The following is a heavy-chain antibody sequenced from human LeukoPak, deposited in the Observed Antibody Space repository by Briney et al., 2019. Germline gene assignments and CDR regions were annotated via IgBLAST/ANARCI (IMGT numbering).Heavy chain of an antibody. V-gene: IGHV3-9*01. J-gene: IGHJ4*02. CDR2: ISWNSGSI. D-gene: IGHD6-13*01. CDR3: AKDTSVAAAGTLNY. CDR1: GFTFDDYA. Sequence: GRSLRLSCAASGFTFDDYAMHWVRQAPGKGLEWVSGISWNSGSIGYADSVKGRFTISRDNAKNSLYLQMNSLRAEDTALYYCAKDTSVAAAGTLNYWGQGTLVTVSS.